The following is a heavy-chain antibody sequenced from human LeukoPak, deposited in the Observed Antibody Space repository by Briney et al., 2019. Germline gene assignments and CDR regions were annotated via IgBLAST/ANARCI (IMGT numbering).Heavy chain of an antibody. Sequence: SETLSLTCAVYGGSFSGYYWSWIRQPPGKGLEWIGEINHSGSTNYNPSLKSRVTISVDTSKNQFSLKLSSVTAADTAVYYCARDPGSYYASGAFDIWGQGTMVTVSS. V-gene: IGHV4-34*01. CDR2: INHSGST. J-gene: IGHJ3*02. CDR1: GGSFSGYY. CDR3: ARDPGSYYASGAFDI. D-gene: IGHD3-10*01.